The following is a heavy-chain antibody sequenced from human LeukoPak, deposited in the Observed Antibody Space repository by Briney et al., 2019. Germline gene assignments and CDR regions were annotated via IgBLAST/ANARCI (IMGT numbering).Heavy chain of an antibody. CDR3: ARHKPHGSGSYLNPFYFDY. D-gene: IGHD3-10*01. Sequence: SETLSLTCTVSGGSISSSSYYWGWIRQSPGKGLDWIGSIYYSGSTYYNPSLKSRVTISVDTSKNQFFLKLSSVTAADTAVYYCARHKPHGSGSYLNPFYFDYWGQGTLVTVAS. CDR1: GGSISSSSYY. V-gene: IGHV4-39*01. CDR2: IYYSGST. J-gene: IGHJ4*02.